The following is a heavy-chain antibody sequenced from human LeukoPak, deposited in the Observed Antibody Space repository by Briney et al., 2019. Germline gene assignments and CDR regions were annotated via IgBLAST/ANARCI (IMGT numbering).Heavy chain of an antibody. CDR2: IYPGDSDT. Sequence: GESLKISCKGSGYNFTSYWIGWVRPLPGKGLEWMGIIYPGDSDTRYSPSFQGQVTISADKSISTAYLQWSSLKASDTAMYYCALKRGISGYDFFDYWGQGTLVTVSS. J-gene: IGHJ4*02. V-gene: IGHV5-51*01. CDR3: ALKRGISGYDFFDY. CDR1: GYNFTSYW. D-gene: IGHD5-12*01.